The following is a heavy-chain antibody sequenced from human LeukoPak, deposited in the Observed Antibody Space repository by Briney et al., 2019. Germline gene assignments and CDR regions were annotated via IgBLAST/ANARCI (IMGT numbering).Heavy chain of an antibody. Sequence: PGGSLRLSCAASGFTFSSYSMNWVRQAPGKGLEWVSSISSSSSYIYYADSVKGRLTISRDNAKNSLYLQMNSLRAEDTAVYLCARGGYTAKARYAFDIWGQGTMVTVSS. CDR3: ARGGYTAKARYAFDI. J-gene: IGHJ3*02. D-gene: IGHD5-18*01. CDR1: GFTFSSYS. V-gene: IGHV3-21*01. CDR2: ISSSSSYI.